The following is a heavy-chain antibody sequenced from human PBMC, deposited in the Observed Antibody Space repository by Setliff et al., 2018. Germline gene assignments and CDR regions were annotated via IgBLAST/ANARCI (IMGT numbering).Heavy chain of an antibody. CDR2: IYCSGST. CDR3: ARGRMPHYYMDV. J-gene: IGHJ6*03. Sequence: PSETLSLTCTVSGGSISSGGYYWSWIRQHPGKGLEWIGYIYCSGSTYYNPSLKSRVTISVDTSKNQFSLKLSSVTAADTAVYYCARGRMPHYYMDVWGKGTTVTVSS. CDR1: GGSISSGGYY. D-gene: IGHD2-2*01. V-gene: IGHV4-31*03.